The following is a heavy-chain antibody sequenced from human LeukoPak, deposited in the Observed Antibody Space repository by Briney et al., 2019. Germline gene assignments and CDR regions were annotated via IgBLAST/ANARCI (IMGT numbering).Heavy chain of an antibody. J-gene: IGHJ4*02. CDR2: ISSSVSTI. Sequence: RXAPXKGXXXXXYISSSVSTIYYADSLKGRFTISRDNANNSLYLQMNSLRAEDTAVYYCAREEGNIVVVPAAIDYWGQGTLVTVSS. V-gene: IGHV3-48*03. D-gene: IGHD2-2*01. CDR3: AREEGNIVVVPAAIDY.